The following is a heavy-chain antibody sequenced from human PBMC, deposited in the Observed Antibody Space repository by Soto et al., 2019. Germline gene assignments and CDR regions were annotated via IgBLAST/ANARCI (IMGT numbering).Heavy chain of an antibody. CDR3: ACWGHIVPVAPSDLDR. CDR1: GFPFWTYS. V-gene: IGHV3-23*01. CDR2: ISGSGTAT. Sequence: EVKLLESGGGLVQPGGSMRLSCEASGFPFWTYSMSWVRQAPRKGLEWVSGISGSGTATYYTDSVKGRFTVSRDNSKDTLYLQMHSLRAEDTAMYYCACWGHIVPVAPSDLDRWGQGTLVTVSS. J-gene: IGHJ5*02. D-gene: IGHD2-8*02.